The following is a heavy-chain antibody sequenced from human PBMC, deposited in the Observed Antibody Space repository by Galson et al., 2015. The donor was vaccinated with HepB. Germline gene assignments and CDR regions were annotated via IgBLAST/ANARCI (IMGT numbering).Heavy chain of an antibody. CDR3: AKEITRLKSIAARIQLDY. CDR1: GFTLSSYG. V-gene: IGHV3-30*18. J-gene: IGHJ4*02. Sequence: SLRLSCAASGFTLSSYGMHWVRQAPGKGLEWVAVISYDGSNKYYADSVKGRFTISRDNSKNTLYLQMNSLRAEDTAVYYCAKEITRLKSIAARIQLDYWGQGTLVTVSS. CDR2: ISYDGSNK. D-gene: IGHD6-6*01.